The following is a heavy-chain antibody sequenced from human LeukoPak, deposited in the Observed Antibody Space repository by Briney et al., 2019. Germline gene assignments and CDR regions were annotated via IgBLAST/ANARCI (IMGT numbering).Heavy chain of an antibody. D-gene: IGHD4-23*01. Sequence: SETLSLTCAVYGGSFSGYYWSWIRQPPGKGLEWTGEINHSGSTNYNPSLKSRVTISVDTSKNQFSLKLSSVTAADTAVYYCAGNRGLGRDYWGQGTLVTVSS. CDR3: AGNRGLGRDY. J-gene: IGHJ4*02. CDR1: GGSFSGYY. V-gene: IGHV4-34*01. CDR2: INHSGST.